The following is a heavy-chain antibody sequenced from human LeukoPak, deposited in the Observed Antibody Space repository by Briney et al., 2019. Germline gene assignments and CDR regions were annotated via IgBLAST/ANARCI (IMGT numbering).Heavy chain of an antibody. CDR3: ARGLSISSGYYYDAFDI. CDR2: ISGSGGST. J-gene: IGHJ3*02. D-gene: IGHD3-22*01. CDR1: GFTFSSYA. V-gene: IGHV3-23*01. Sequence: TGGSLRLSCAASGFTFSSYAMSWVRQAPGKGLEWVSAISGSGGSTYYADSVKGRFTISRDNSKNTLYLQMNSLRAEDTAVYYCARGLSISSGYYYDAFDIWGQGTMVTVSS.